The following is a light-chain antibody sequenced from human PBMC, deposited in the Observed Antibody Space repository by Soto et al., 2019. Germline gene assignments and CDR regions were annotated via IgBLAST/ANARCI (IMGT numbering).Light chain of an antibody. Sequence: EIVLTQSPATLSLSPGESATLSCRASQSVSSYLAWYQQKPGQAPRLLVYDASNRAPGIPARFSGSGSGTDFTLTISNLEPEDFAVYYCQQRSNWPLITFGHGTKVDIK. CDR2: DAS. J-gene: IGKJ3*01. CDR1: QSVSSY. V-gene: IGKV3-11*01. CDR3: QQRSNWPLIT.